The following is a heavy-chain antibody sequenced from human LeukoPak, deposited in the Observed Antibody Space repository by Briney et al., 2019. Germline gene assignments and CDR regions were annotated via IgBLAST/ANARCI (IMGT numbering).Heavy chain of an antibody. CDR1: GFTFSDHY. J-gene: IGHJ4*02. CDR3: ARDLTGTGDY. CDR2: ISSDGSNK. D-gene: IGHD1-1*01. V-gene: IGHV3-30-3*01. Sequence: GGSLRLSCAASGFTFSDHYMNWVRQAPGKGLEWVAFISSDGSNKYYADSVKGRFTISRDNPKNTLYLQMNSLRAEDTAVYHCARDLTGTGDYWGQGTLVTVSS.